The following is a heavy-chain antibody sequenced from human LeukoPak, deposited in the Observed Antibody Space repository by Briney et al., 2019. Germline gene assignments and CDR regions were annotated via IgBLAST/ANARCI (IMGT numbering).Heavy chain of an antibody. CDR2: ISTYDDNI. D-gene: IGHD3-9*01. Sequence: ASVKVSCKTSGYTFTTYGLSWVRQAPGQGLEWLGWISTYDDNIKYAQSLQGRLTLTIDTSTSTAYMELRSLTSDDTAVYYCARETYSNILTGTDYWGPGTLVTVSS. CDR1: GYTFTTYG. J-gene: IGHJ4*02. CDR3: ARETYSNILTGTDY. V-gene: IGHV1-18*01.